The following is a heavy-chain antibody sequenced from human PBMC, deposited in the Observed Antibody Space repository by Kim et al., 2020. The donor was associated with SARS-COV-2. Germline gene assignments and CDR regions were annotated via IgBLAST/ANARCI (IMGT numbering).Heavy chain of an antibody. V-gene: IGHV4-39*01. CDR3: ARRPIIIDDAFDI. Sequence: SETLSLTCTVSGGSISSSSYYWGWIRQPPGKGLEWIGSIYYSGSTYYNPSLKSRVTISVDTSKNQFSLKLSSVTAADTAVYYCARRPIIIDDAFDIWGQGTMVTVSS. J-gene: IGHJ3*02. CDR1: GGSISSSSYY. CDR2: IYYSGST.